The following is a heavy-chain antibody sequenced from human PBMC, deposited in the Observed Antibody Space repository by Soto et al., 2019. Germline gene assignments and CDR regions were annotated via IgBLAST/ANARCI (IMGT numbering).Heavy chain of an antibody. CDR2: IYHSGPT. V-gene: IGHV4-4*02. CDR3: ARHIAVPTTRGFDY. CDR1: DGSISTNW. D-gene: IGHD6-19*01. Sequence: QVQLQESGPGLVKPSGTLSLTCAVSDGSISTNWWSWVRQPPGKGLEWSGEIYHSGPTNYNPSLTSRVTILIDKSKNQFSLDLASVTAADTAIYYCARHIAVPTTRGFDYWGQGTLVTVSS. J-gene: IGHJ4*02.